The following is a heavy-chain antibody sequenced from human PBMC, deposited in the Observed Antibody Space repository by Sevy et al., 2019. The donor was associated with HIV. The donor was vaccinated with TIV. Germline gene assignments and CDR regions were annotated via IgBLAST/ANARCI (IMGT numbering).Heavy chain of an antibody. J-gene: IGHJ4*02. V-gene: IGHV3-48*03. CDR3: TNYVHY. CDR1: GFTFNIYE. CDR2: ISSSFSI. Sequence: GESLKISCAASGFTFNIYEMNWVRQAPGKGLEWVSYISSSFSIYYADSVKGRCTISRDNAKNSLYLQMNSLRAEDTAVYYCTNYVHYWGQGTLVTVSS.